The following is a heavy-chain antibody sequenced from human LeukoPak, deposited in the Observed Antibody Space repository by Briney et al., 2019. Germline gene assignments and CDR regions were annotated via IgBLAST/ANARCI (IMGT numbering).Heavy chain of an antibody. CDR1: GFTFTSYG. Sequence: GGSLRLSCAASGFTFTSYGMSWVRQAPGKGLEWVSAISGSGGSTYYADSVKGRFTISRDNSKNTLYLQMNSLKAEDTAIYYCTSYGSGNYYGSWGQGTVVTVSS. D-gene: IGHD3-10*01. V-gene: IGHV3-23*01. CDR2: ISGSGGST. J-gene: IGHJ5*02. CDR3: TSYGSGNYYGS.